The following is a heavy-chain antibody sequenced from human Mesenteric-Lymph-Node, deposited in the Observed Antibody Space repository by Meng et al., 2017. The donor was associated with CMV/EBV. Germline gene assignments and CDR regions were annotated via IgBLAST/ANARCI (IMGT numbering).Heavy chain of an antibody. CDR2: ISAYNGNT. Sequence: ASVKVSCKASGDIFNSFAISWVRQAPGQGLEWMGWISAYNGNTNYAQKLQGRVTMTTDTSTSTAYMELRSLRSDDTAVYYCARDSGGWFDPWGQGTLVTVSS. CDR3: ARDSGGWFDP. J-gene: IGHJ5*02. V-gene: IGHV1-18*01. D-gene: IGHD6-25*01. CDR1: GDIFNSFA.